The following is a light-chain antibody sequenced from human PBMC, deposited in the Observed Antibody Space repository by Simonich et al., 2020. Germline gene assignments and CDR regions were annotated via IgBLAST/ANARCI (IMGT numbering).Light chain of an antibody. V-gene: IGLV1-51*01. CDR2: ENN. J-gene: IGLJ2*01. CDR3: GTWDSSLSAVV. CDR1: SSNFGNNY. Sequence: QSVLTQPPSVSAAPGQKVTISCSGSSSNFGNNYVSWYQQLPGTAPNPFFKENNKRPSGMPDRFSGSKAGTSAPLGITGLQTGDEADYYCGTWDSSLSAVVFGGGTKLTVL.